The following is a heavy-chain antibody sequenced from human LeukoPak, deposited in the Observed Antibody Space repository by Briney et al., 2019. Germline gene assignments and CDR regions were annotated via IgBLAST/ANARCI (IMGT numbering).Heavy chain of an antibody. J-gene: IGHJ6*04. CDR3: ARGESGWYTAYYYYGMDV. CDR1: GFTFSDYY. V-gene: IGHV3-11*04. D-gene: IGHD6-19*01. Sequence: GGSLRLSCAASGFTFSDYYMSWIRQAPGKGLEWVSYISSSGSTIYYADSVKGRFTISRDNAKNSLYLQMNSLRAEDTAVYYCARGESGWYTAYYYYGMDVWGKGTTVTVSS. CDR2: ISSSGSTI.